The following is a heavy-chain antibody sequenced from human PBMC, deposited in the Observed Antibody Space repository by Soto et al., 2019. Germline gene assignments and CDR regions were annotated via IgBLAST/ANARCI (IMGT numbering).Heavy chain of an antibody. CDR2: ITWNSGNI. D-gene: IGHD6-19*01. V-gene: IGHV3-9*01. CDR3: AKDHLGGAVAVPFFDQ. J-gene: IGHJ4*02. Sequence: EVQLVESGGGLVQPGRSLRLSCTASGFDFGEYAMHWVRQAPGKDLEWVSGITWNSGNIGYAESVKGRFTISRDNANNSLFLQMNSLRPEDTAVYYCAKDHLGGAVAVPFFDQRGQGAHVTVSS. CDR1: GFDFGEYA.